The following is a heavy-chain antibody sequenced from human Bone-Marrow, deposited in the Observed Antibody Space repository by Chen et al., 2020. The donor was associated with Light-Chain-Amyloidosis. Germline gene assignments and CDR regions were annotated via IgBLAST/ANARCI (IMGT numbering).Heavy chain of an antibody. CDR2: IYPDDSDA. J-gene: IGHJ4*02. CDR3: ARRRDGYNVDY. V-gene: IGHV5-51*01. Sequence: EVQLEQSGQAAQQPGESLKISCKLSGYTFPNYWIGWVRQMPGKGLEWMGVIYPDDSDARYSPSFEGQGTISADKSITTAYLQWRSLKASDTAMYYCARRRDGYNVDYWGQGTLVTVSS. CDR1: GYTFPNYW. D-gene: IGHD5-12*01.